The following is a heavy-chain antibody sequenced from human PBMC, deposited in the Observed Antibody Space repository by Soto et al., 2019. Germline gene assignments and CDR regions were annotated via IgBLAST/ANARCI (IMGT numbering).Heavy chain of an antibody. CDR2: IYPGDSDT. CDR1: GYIFTNYW. CDR3: ERLANIFDFDN. Sequence: ESLKISCQGCGYIFTNYWIGWVRQMPGKGLEWMGIIYPGDSDTRYSPSFQGQVTISADKSISTAYLQWSSLKASDTAMYYCERLANIFDFDNWGHGTLVTASS. J-gene: IGHJ4*01. D-gene: IGHD2-21*01. V-gene: IGHV5-51*01.